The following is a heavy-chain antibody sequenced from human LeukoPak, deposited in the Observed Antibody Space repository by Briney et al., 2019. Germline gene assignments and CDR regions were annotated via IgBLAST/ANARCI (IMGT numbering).Heavy chain of an antibody. CDR1: SGSISSSNW. CDR3: ARGYYYDSSGYYSPFDY. Sequence: SETLSLTCAVSSGSISSSNWWSWVRQPPGKGLEWIGEIYHSGSTNYNPSLKSRATISVDKSKNQFSLKLSSVTAADTAVYYCARGYYYDSSGYYSPFDYWGQGTLVTVSS. CDR2: IYHSGST. J-gene: IGHJ4*02. D-gene: IGHD3-22*01. V-gene: IGHV4-4*02.